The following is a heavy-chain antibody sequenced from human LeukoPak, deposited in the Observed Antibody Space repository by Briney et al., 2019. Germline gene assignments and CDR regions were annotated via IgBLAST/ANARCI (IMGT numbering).Heavy chain of an antibody. J-gene: IGHJ4*02. CDR3: ARPRMDSSGYYYWYFDY. D-gene: IGHD3-22*01. CDR1: VGSISSSSYY. Sequence: SETLSLTCTVSVGSISSSSYYWGWIRQPPGKGLEWIGRIYYSGSTCYNPSLKSRVTISVDTSKNLFSLKLSSVTAADTAVYYCARPRMDSSGYYYWYFDYWGQGTLVTVSS. V-gene: IGHV4-39*01. CDR2: IYYSGST.